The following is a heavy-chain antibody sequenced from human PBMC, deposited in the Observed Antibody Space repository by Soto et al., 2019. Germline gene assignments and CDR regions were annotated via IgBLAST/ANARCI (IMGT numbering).Heavy chain of an antibody. V-gene: IGHV3-33*01. CDR1: GFTFIASA. J-gene: IGHJ4*02. Sequence: HPGGSLRLSCAASGFTFIASAIHWVRQAPGKGLEWVALFWHDGTKIYYTDSVRGRFTISRDSSRNTLYLQMKSLRAEDTAVYYCARGVTGFDYWGQGTQVTVSS. CDR2: FWHDGTKI. D-gene: IGHD2-21*02. CDR3: ARGVTGFDY.